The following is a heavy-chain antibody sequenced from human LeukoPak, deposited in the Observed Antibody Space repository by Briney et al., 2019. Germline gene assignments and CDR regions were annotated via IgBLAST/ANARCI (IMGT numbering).Heavy chain of an antibody. D-gene: IGHD3-22*01. V-gene: IGHV4-61*02. CDR2: IYTSGST. J-gene: IGHJ4*02. Sequence: PSETLSLTCTVSGGSISSGSYYWRWIRQPAGKGLEWTVRIYTSGSTNYNPSLKSRVTISVDTSKNQFSLKLSSVTAADTAVYYCARYGYDSSGYHFDYWGQGTLVTVSS. CDR1: GGSISSGSYY. CDR3: ARYGYDSSGYHFDY.